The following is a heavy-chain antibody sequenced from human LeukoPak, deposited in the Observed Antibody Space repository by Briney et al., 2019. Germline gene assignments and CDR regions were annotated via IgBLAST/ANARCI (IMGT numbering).Heavy chain of an antibody. J-gene: IGHJ6*03. CDR2: ISGSADST. Sequence: GGSLSLSCAPSRFPFSNFVMSGVRDAPGRGLEWVSIISGSADSTDYAASVKGRFTISRDNSKNTRYVQMNSLRAEDTAVYYCAKNAPGIASPGSIYYMDVWGKGTTVTVSS. V-gene: IGHV3-23*01. CDR1: RFPFSNFV. D-gene: IGHD6-13*01. CDR3: AKNAPGIASPGSIYYMDV.